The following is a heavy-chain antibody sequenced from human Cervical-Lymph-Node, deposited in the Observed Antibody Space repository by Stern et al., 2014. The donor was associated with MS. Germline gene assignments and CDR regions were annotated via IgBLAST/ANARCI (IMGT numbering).Heavy chain of an antibody. V-gene: IGHV1-2*04. CDR3: ARDYYDSRGYSYFQH. Sequence: QMQLVQSGAEVKKPGASVKVSCKASGYTFTGYYMHWVRQAPGQGLEWMGWINPNSGGTNYAQKFQGWVTMTRDTSISTAYMELSRLRSDDTAVYYCARDYYDSRGYSYFQHWGQGTLVTVSS. D-gene: IGHD3-22*01. CDR2: INPNSGGT. J-gene: IGHJ1*01. CDR1: GYTFTGYY.